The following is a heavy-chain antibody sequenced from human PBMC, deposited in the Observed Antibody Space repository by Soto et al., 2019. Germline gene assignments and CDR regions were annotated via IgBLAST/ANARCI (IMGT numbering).Heavy chain of an antibody. J-gene: IGHJ3*02. CDR3: VRSSASIAASPDAFDI. CDR2: IYYSGST. V-gene: IGHV4-31*03. Sequence: SETLSLTCTVSGGSFSSGGYYWSWIRQHPGKGLEWIGYIYYSGSTYYNPSLKSRVTISVDTSKNQFSLKLSSVTAADTAVYYCVRSSASIAASPDAFDIWGQGTMVTVSS. D-gene: IGHD6-6*01. CDR1: GGSFSSGGYY.